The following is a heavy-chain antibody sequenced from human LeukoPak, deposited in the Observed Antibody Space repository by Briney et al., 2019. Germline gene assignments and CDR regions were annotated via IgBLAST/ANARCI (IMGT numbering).Heavy chain of an antibody. D-gene: IGHD3-9*01. CDR3: ARGRKDILTGYYFGYFDY. CDR2: INHSGST. CDR1: GGSFSGYY. Sequence: PSETLSLTCAVYGGSFSGYYWSWIRQPPGKGLEWIGEINHSGSTNYNPSLKSRVTISVDTSKNQFSLKLSSVTAADTAVYYCARGRKDILTGYYFGYFDYWGQGTLVTVSS. J-gene: IGHJ4*02. V-gene: IGHV4-34*01.